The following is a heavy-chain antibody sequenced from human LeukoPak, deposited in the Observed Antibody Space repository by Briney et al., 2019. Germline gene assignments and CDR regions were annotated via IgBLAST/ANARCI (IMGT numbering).Heavy chain of an antibody. J-gene: IGHJ6*02. D-gene: IGHD1-1*01. V-gene: IGHV4-30-4*01. Sequence: SETLSLTCTVSGGSISSGDYYWSWIRQPPGKGLEWIGYIYYSGSTYYNPSLKSRVTISVDTPKNQFSLKLSSVTAADTAVYYCARDRTGTTAYYYSMDVWGQGTTVTVSS. CDR1: GGSISSGDYY. CDR3: ARDRTGTTAYYYSMDV. CDR2: IYYSGST.